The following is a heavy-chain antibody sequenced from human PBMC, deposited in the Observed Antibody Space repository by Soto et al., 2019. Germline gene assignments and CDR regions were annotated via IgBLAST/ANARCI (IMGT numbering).Heavy chain of an antibody. V-gene: IGHV3-66*01. Sequence: QPGGSLRLSCAASGFTISSYYMSWVRQAPGKGLEWVSVIYSGGGTYYADSVRGRFTISRDNSKNTLFLQMKSLRAEDTAVYYCARTHYYGSGGIFYYYYGMDVWGQGTTVTVSS. D-gene: IGHD3-10*01. CDR3: ARTHYYGSGGIFYYYYGMDV. CDR1: GFTISSYY. CDR2: IYSGGGT. J-gene: IGHJ6*02.